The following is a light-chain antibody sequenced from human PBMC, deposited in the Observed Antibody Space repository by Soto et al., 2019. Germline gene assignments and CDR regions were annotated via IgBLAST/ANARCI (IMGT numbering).Light chain of an antibody. CDR3: GTWDSSLSAYV. CDR2: ENN. Sequence: QSVLTRPPSVSAAPGQKVTISCSGSSSNIGNNYVSWYQQVPGTAPKLLIYENNKRPSGIPDRFSGSKSGTSATLGITGLQTGDEADYYCGTWDSSLSAYVFGTGTQLTVL. CDR1: SSNIGNNY. J-gene: IGLJ1*01. V-gene: IGLV1-51*02.